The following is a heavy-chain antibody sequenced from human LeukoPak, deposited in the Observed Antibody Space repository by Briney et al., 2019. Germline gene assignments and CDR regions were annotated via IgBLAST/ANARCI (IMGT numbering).Heavy chain of an antibody. V-gene: IGHV4-61*05. D-gene: IGHD3-16*01. CDR3: ARHGAKEGAFDI. Sequence: SETLSLTCTVSGGSISSSSYYWGWIRQPPGKGLEWIGYIYYSGSTNYNPSLKSRVTISVDTSKNQFSLKLSSVTAADTAVYYCARHGAKEGAFDIWGQGTMVTVSS. J-gene: IGHJ3*02. CDR2: IYYSGST. CDR1: GGSISSSSYY.